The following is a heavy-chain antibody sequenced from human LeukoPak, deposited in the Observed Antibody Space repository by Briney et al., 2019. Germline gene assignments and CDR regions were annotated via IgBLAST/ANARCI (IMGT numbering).Heavy chain of an antibody. CDR3: ARTPYGDYFDY. J-gene: IGHJ4*02. Sequence: PGGSLRLSCSASGFTFSSYWMSWVRQTPGKGLEWVANIKQDGSEKYYVDSVKGRFTISRDNAKKSLYLQMNSLRAEDTAVYYCARTPYGDYFDYWGQGTLVTVSS. CDR2: IKQDGSEK. D-gene: IGHD4-17*01. CDR1: GFTFSSYW. V-gene: IGHV3-7*01.